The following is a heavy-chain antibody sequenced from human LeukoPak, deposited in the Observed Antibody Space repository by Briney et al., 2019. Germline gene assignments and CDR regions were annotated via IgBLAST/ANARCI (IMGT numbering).Heavy chain of an antibody. D-gene: IGHD2-15*01. CDR2: IYSGGST. V-gene: IGHV3-53*01. CDR1: GFTVSSNY. J-gene: IGHJ3*02. Sequence: PGGSLRLSCAASGFTVSSNYMGWVRQAPGKGLEWVSVIYSGGSTYYADSVKGRFTISRDNSKNTLYLQMNSLRAEDTAVYYCARDQVVDAFDIWGQGTMVTVSS. CDR3: ARDQVVDAFDI.